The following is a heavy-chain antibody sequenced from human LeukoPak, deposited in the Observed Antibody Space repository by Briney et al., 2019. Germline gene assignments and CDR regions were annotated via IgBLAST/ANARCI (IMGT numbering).Heavy chain of an antibody. D-gene: IGHD1-26*01. CDR3: TREPSGTYWYFDL. Sequence: GGSLRLSCAASGFTFSSYAMTWVRQAPGKGPVWVSRINADGSNTHSANSVKGRFTISRDNAKNTLYLQMNSLRAEDTAVYYCTREPSGTYWYFDLWGRGTLVTVSS. CDR1: GFTFSSYA. CDR2: INADGSNT. V-gene: IGHV3-74*01. J-gene: IGHJ2*01.